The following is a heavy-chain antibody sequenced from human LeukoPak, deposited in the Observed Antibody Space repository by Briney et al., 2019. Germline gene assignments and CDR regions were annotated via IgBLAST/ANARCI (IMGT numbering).Heavy chain of an antibody. Sequence: GGSLRLSCAASGFTFSSYAMSWVRQAPGGGLEWVSLISSSGDKTYYADSVKGRFTISRDNSKNTLYLQMNSLRAEDTAVYYCANRGVTSVGSYYFDYWGQGTLVTVCS. CDR3: ANRGVTSVGSYYFDY. J-gene: IGHJ4*02. CDR1: GFTFSSYA. D-gene: IGHD1-26*01. CDR2: ISSSGDKT. V-gene: IGHV3-23*01.